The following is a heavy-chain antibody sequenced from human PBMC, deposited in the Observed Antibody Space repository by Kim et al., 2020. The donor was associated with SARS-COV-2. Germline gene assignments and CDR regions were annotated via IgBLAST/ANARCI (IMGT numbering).Heavy chain of an antibody. Sequence: ASVKVSCKASGYTFTGYYMHWVRQAPGQGLEWMGWINPNSGGTNYAQKFQGRVTMTRDTSISTAYMELSRLRSDDTAVYYCARAPRKTVTTPYYFDYWGQGTLVTVSS. CDR3: ARAPRKTVTTPYYFDY. CDR2: INPNSGGT. V-gene: IGHV1-2*02. CDR1: GYTFTGYY. D-gene: IGHD4-17*01. J-gene: IGHJ4*02.